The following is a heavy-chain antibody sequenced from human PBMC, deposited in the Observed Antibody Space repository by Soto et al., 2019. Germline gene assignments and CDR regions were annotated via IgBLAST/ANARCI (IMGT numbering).Heavy chain of an antibody. CDR1: GFTFSSYA. J-gene: IGHJ4*02. CDR3: ASRTSGWYFDY. D-gene: IGHD6-19*01. Sequence: EVQLLESGGGLVQPGGSLRLSCTASGFTFSSYAMNWVRQAPGKGLEWVSVISGSGGSTYYADSVKGRFTISRDNSKNPLYLQMNSLRAEDPAVYYWASRTSGWYFDYWGQGTLVTVSS. CDR2: ISGSGGST. V-gene: IGHV3-23*01.